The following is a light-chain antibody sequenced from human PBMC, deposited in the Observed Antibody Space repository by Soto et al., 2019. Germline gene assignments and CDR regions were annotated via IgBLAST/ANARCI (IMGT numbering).Light chain of an antibody. CDR2: AAS. Sequence: DIQMTQSPSSLSASVGDRVTITCRASQSINGYLNWYQQKPGKAPNLLIYAASSLQGGVPSRFSGSGSGTDFTLTISSLQPEDFATYYCQQSYSTSTFGGGTKVEIK. CDR3: QQSYSTST. J-gene: IGKJ4*01. CDR1: QSINGY. V-gene: IGKV1-39*01.